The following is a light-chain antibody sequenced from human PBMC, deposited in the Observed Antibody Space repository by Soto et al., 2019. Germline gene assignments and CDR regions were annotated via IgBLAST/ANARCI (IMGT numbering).Light chain of an antibody. Sequence: QSVLTQPPSASGTPGQRVFISCSGSSSNIGGTNYAYWYQQLPGAAPKLLMHSNNLRPSGVPERISGSKSGTSASLGITGFQTGDEADYYCGSWDSSLGAYVFGTGTKVTVL. V-gene: IGLV1-47*02. J-gene: IGLJ1*01. CDR3: GSWDSSLGAYV. CDR2: SNN. CDR1: SSNIGGTNY.